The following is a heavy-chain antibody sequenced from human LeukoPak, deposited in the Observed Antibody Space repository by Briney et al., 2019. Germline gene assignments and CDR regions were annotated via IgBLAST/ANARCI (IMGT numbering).Heavy chain of an antibody. Sequence: GGSLRLSCAASGFTFSSYSMNWVRQAPGKGLEWVSSISGSAGSTYYADSVKGRFTISRDHSKNTLYLQMNSLRAEDTAVYYCARRAGAYSHPYDYWGQGTLVTVSS. J-gene: IGHJ4*02. D-gene: IGHD4/OR15-4a*01. V-gene: IGHV3-23*01. CDR3: ARRAGAYSHPYDY. CDR2: ISGSAGST. CDR1: GFTFSSYS.